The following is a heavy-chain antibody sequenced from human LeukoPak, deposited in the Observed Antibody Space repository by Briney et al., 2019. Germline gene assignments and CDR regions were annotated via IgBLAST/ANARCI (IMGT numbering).Heavy chain of an antibody. V-gene: IGHV3-23*01. D-gene: IGHD5-18*01. CDR3: AKSGYSYGYYFDY. CDR2: ISVSGGST. J-gene: IGHJ4*02. Sequence: GGSLRLSCAASGFTFSSYAMSWVRQAPGKGLEWVSAISVSGGSTYYADSVKGRFTISRDNSKNTLYLQMNSLRAEDTAVYYCAKSGYSYGYYFDYWGQGTLVTVSS. CDR1: GFTFSSYA.